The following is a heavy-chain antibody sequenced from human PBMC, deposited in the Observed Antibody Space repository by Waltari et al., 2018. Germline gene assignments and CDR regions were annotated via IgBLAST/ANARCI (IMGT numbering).Heavy chain of an antibody. V-gene: IGHV3-30*02. D-gene: IGHD1-1*01. CDR1: GFTFSDYG. CDR2: IRYDASVI. J-gene: IGHJ3*01. Sequence: QVHLGESGGGVVQPGGSLRLSCAASGFTFSDYGMHWVRQAPGKVLEWVAFIRYDASVIYYRDSVKGLFTISRDNSKNTLFLQMSSLRPEDTAVYYCAKVGVGLTTWYPFDVWGQGTMVTVSS. CDR3: AKVGVGLTTWYPFDV.